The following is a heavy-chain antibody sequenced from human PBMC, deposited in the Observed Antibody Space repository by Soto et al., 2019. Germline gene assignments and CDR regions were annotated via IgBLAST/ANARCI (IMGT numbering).Heavy chain of an antibody. CDR1: GYGFTSYD. D-gene: IGHD6-19*01. V-gene: IGHV1-8*01. CDR3: ARGRGWRDY. CDR2: MDPKTGNT. Sequence: ASVKVSCKASGYGFTSYDINWVRQATGQGLEWMGWMDPKTGNTDYGQKFQGRVTMTRNTSISTDYMELSSLTSEDTAVYYCARGRGWRDYWGQGTMVTVSS. J-gene: IGHJ4*02.